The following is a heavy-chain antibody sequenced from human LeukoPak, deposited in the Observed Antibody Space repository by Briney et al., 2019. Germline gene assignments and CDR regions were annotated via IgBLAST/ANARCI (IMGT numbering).Heavy chain of an antibody. CDR3: VKEGGIEYSSSSVPFDY. D-gene: IGHD6-6*01. Sequence: PGGSLRLSCRASGFSLSDFWMHWVRQAPGKGLEYVSAISSNGGTTYYADSVKGRFTISRDNSKNTLYLQMSSLRAEDTAVYYCVKEGGIEYSSSSVPFDYWGQGTLVTVSS. CDR1: GFSLSDFW. V-gene: IGHV3-64D*09. CDR2: ISSNGGTT. J-gene: IGHJ4*02.